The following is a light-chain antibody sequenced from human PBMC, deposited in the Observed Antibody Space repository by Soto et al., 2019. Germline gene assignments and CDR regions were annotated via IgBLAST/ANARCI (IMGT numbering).Light chain of an antibody. CDR3: QHYGNWPPT. V-gene: IGKV3-15*01. J-gene: IGKJ3*01. Sequence: EMVMTQSPATLSVSPGERVTLSCRASESVHRNLAWYQQKPGQGPSLLIYYASTRGTSVPDRFTGSGSGTEFTLTISSLESEEFGVYHCQHYGNWPPTFGRGTKVEIK. CDR1: ESVHRN. CDR2: YAS.